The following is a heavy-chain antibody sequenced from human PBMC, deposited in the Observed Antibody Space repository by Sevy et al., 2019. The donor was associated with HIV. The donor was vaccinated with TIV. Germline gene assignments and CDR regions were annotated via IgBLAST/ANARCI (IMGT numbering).Heavy chain of an antibody. D-gene: IGHD3-22*01. CDR2: IWYDGSNK. J-gene: IGHJ4*02. CDR1: GFTFSSYG. Sequence: GGSLRFSCAASGFTFSSYGMHWVRQAPGKGLEWVAVIWYDGSNKYYADSVKGRFTISRDNSKNTLYLQMNSLRAEDTAVYYCARRHYDSSGYIDYWGQGTLVTVSS. CDR3: ARRHYDSSGYIDY. V-gene: IGHV3-33*01.